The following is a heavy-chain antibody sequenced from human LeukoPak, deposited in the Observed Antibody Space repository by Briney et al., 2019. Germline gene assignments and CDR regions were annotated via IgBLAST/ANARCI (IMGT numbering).Heavy chain of an antibody. CDR1: GFTFSSYS. V-gene: IGHV3-21*01. Sequence: GGSLRLSCAASGFTFSSYSMNWVRQAPGKGLEWVSSISSSSSYIYYADSVKGRFTISRDNAKNSLYLQMNSLRAEDTAVYYCARALGYCSSTSCRHDYWGQGTLVTVSS. D-gene: IGHD2-2*01. J-gene: IGHJ4*02. CDR2: ISSSSSYI. CDR3: ARALGYCSSTSCRHDY.